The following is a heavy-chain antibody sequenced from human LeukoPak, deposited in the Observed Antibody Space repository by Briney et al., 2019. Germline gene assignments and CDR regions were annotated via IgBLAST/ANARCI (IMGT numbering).Heavy chain of an antibody. J-gene: IGHJ4*02. Sequence: SETLSLTCIVSGGSISSYYWSWIRQTAGKGLEWIGRIYTSGSTNYNPSLKSRLTMSVGTSKNQFSLKLSSVTAADTAVYYCARSGGDRGWYYFDYWGQGILVTVSS. CDR2: IYTSGST. CDR3: ARSGGDRGWYYFDY. D-gene: IGHD6-19*01. V-gene: IGHV4-4*07. CDR1: GGSISSYY.